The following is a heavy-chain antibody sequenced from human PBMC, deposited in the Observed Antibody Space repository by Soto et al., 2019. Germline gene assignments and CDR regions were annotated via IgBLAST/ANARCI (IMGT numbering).Heavy chain of an antibody. CDR3: TRPYYYDSSGYQD. CDR1: GFTFSGSA. CDR2: IRSKANSYAT. Sequence: GGSLRLSCAASGFTFSGSAMHWVRQASGKGLEWVGRIRSKANSYATAYAASVKGRFTISRDDSKNTAYLQMNSLKTEDTAVYYCTRPYYYDSSGYQDWGQGTLVTVSS. D-gene: IGHD3-22*01. J-gene: IGHJ4*02. V-gene: IGHV3-73*01.